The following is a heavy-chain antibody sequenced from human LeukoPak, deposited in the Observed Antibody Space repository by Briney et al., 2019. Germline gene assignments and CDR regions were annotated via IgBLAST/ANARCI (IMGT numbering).Heavy chain of an antibody. CDR1: GYTFTSYG. Sequence: GASVKVSCKASGYTFTSYGISWVRQAPGPGLEWMGWISAYNGNTNYAQKLQGRVTMTTDTSTSTAYMELRSLRSDDTAVYYCARGVKYYYDSSGYSPEGFDYWGQGTLVTVSS. CDR3: ARGVKYYYDSSGYSPEGFDY. J-gene: IGHJ4*02. V-gene: IGHV1-18*01. D-gene: IGHD3-22*01. CDR2: ISAYNGNT.